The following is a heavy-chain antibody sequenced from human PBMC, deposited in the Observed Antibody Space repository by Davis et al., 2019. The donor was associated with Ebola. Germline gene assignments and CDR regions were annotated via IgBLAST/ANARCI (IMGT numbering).Heavy chain of an antibody. D-gene: IGHD1-26*01. J-gene: IGHJ4*02. V-gene: IGHV1-18*04. CDR3: ARDEWELPSGFYGY. CDR2: ISAYNGNT. Sequence: ASVKVSCKASGYTFTSSGISWVRQAPGQGPEWMGWISAYNGNTNYAQKLQGRVTMTTDTSTSTAYMGLRSLRSDDTAVYYCARDEWELPSGFYGYWCQGTLVTVSS. CDR1: GYTFTSSG.